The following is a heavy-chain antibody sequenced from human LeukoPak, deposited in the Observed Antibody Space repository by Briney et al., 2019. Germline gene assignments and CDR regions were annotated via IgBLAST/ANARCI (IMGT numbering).Heavy chain of an antibody. CDR3: ASGPVLWFDP. D-gene: IGHD3-10*01. CDR2: INSDGSST. J-gene: IGHJ5*02. V-gene: IGHV3-74*01. CDR1: GFTFSSYW. Sequence: GALRLCCAASGFTFSSYWMHWVRQAPGKGLVWVSRINSDGSSTSYADSVKGRFTISRDNAKNTLYLQMNSLRAEDTAVYYCASGPVLWFDPWGQGTLVTVSS.